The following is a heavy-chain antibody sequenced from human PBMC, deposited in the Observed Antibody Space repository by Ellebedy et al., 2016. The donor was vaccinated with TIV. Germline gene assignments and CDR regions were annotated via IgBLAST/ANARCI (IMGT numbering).Heavy chain of an antibody. Sequence: GGSLRLSCGASGFSFRSYWMTWVRQAPGKGLEWVANINHGGSDKYYVDSVKGRFTVSRDNAQNSLFLQMNSRRADDTAVYYCATDGSYGDYRSPTHAFEMWGQGTLVTVSS. CDR2: INHGGSDK. J-gene: IGHJ3*02. CDR3: ATDGSYGDYRSPTHAFEM. V-gene: IGHV3-7*01. D-gene: IGHD4-17*01. CDR1: GFSFRSYW.